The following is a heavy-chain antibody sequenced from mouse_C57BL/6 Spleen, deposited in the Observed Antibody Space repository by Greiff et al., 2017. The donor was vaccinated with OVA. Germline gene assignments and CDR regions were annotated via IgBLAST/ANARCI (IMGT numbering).Heavy chain of an antibody. D-gene: IGHD1-1*01. Sequence: QVQLQQSGAELVKPGASVKLSCKASGYTFTSYWMQWVQQRPGQGLEWIGEIDPSDSYTNYNQKFKGKATLTVDTSSSTAYMQLSSRTSEDSAVYYCARRDGSFDYWGQGTTLTVSS. J-gene: IGHJ2*01. CDR1: GYTFTSYW. V-gene: IGHV1-50*01. CDR3: ARRDGSFDY. CDR2: IDPSDSYT.